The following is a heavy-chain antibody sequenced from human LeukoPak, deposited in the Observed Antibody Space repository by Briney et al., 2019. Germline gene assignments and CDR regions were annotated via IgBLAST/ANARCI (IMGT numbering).Heavy chain of an antibody. CDR2: IPYDENDK. V-gene: IGHV3-30-3*01. CDR1: GFTFSSYA. D-gene: IGHD5-18*01. J-gene: IGHJ4*02. CDR3: ASRSYGYGGFDF. Sequence: GGSLRLSCAASGFTFSSYAMHWVRQAPGKGLEWVAVIPYDENDKYYADSVKGRFTISRDNSKNTLYLQMNSLSAEDTAVCYCASRSYGYGGFDFWGQGTLVTVSS.